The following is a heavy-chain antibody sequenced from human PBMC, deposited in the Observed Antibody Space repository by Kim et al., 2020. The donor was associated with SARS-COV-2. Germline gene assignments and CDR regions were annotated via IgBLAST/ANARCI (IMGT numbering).Heavy chain of an antibody. CDR3: ATLAAADPGLDY. J-gene: IGHJ4*02. V-gene: IGHV4-59*01. D-gene: IGHD6-13*01. Sequence: TYNPSLKSRVTISVDTSKNQFSLKLSSVTAADTAVYYCATLAAADPGLDYWGQGTLVTVSS.